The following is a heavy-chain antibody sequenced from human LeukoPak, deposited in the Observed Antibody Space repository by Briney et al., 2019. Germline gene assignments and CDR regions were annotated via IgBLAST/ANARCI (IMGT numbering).Heavy chain of an antibody. V-gene: IGHV4-30-4*08. CDR3: CLLVGAKDKGPRIFDY. Sequence: PSETLSLTCTVSGGSISSGDYYWSWIRQPPGKGLEWIGYIYYSGSTYYNPSLKSRVTMSVDTSKNQFSLKLSSVTAADTAVYYCCLLVGAKDKGPRIFDYWGQGTLVTVSS. D-gene: IGHD1-26*01. CDR1: GGSISSGDYY. CDR2: IYYSGST. J-gene: IGHJ4*02.